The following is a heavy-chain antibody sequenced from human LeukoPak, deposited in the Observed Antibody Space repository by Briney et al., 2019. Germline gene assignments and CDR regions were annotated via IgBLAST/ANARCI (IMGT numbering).Heavy chain of an antibody. J-gene: IGHJ3*02. CDR3: ARAVGVTAIHNAFDI. CDR2: IYSGGGT. D-gene: IGHD2-21*02. V-gene: IGHV3-66*02. CDR1: GFTVSSNY. Sequence: GGSLRLSCAASGFTVSSNYMSWVRQAPGKGLEWVSVIYSGGGTDYADSVKGRFTISRDNSKNTLYLQMNSLRAEDTAVDDCARAVGVTAIHNAFDIWGQGTMVTVSS.